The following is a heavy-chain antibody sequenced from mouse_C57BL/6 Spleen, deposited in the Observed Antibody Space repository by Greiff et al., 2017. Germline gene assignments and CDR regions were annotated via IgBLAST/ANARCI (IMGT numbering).Heavy chain of an antibody. CDR2: IDPEDGDT. V-gene: IGHV14-1*01. CDR3: TTAQALFDY. Sequence: VQLKESGAELVRPGASVKLSCTASGFNIKDYYMHWVKQRPEQGLEWIGRIDPEDGDTEYAPKFQGKATMTADTSSNPAYLQLSSLTSEDTAVYYCTTAQALFDYWGQGTTLTVSS. J-gene: IGHJ2*01. CDR1: GFNIKDYY. D-gene: IGHD3-2*02.